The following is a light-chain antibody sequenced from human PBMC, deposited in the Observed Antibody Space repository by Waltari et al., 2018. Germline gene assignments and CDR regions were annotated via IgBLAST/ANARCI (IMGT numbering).Light chain of an antibody. Sequence: QSALTQPASVSGSPGQSITISRPGTNNDIGSYTLVSWYQQHPGKAPKVIIFEVNTRPSGVSNRFSGSKSGNTASLTVSGLHPEDEADYYCCSYAGTPRVVFGGGTKLTVL. J-gene: IGLJ2*01. CDR2: EVN. CDR1: NNDIGSYTL. V-gene: IGLV2-23*02. CDR3: CSYAGTPRVV.